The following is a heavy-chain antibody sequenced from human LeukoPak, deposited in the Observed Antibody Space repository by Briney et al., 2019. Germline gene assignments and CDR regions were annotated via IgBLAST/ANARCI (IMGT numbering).Heavy chain of an antibody. J-gene: IGHJ4*02. CDR3: ASGAWFGELLPAY. Sequence: SETLSLTCTVSGGSISSYYWSWIRQPPGKGLEWIGYIYYSGSTNYNPSLKSRVTISVDTSKNQFSLKVSSVTAADTAVYYCASGAWFGELLPAYWGQGTLVTVSS. V-gene: IGHV4-59*08. CDR2: IYYSGST. CDR1: GGSISSYY. D-gene: IGHD3-10*01.